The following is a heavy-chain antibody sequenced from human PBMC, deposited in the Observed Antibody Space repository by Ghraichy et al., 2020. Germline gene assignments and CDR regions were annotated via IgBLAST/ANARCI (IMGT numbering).Heavy chain of an antibody. CDR1: GFTVSSNY. CDR2: IYSGGST. J-gene: IGHJ6*02. CDR3: ARFPYYYDSSGYYSPKAQYGMDV. D-gene: IGHD3-22*01. Sequence: GESLNISCAASGFTVSSNYMSWVRQAPGKGLEWVSVIYSGGSTYYADSVKGRFTISRDNSKNTLYLQMNSLRAEDMAVYYCARFPYYYDSSGYYSPKAQYGMDVWGQGTTVTVSS. V-gene: IGHV3-66*01.